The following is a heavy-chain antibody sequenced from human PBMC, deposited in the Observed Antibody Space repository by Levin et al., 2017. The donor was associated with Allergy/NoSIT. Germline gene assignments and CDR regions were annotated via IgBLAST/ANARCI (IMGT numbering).Heavy chain of an antibody. CDR2: ISSSGSVM. D-gene: IGHD5-18*01. CDR3: ARGGYTYGHGWFDP. J-gene: IGHJ5*02. Sequence: KTGGSLRLSCEVSGFTFSDYYMSWIRQAPGKGLEWVSYISSSGSVMDYADSVKGRFTISRDNAKNSLNLQMNSLRADDTAVYYCARGGYTYGHGWFDPWGQGTLVTVS. CDR1: GFTFSDYY. V-gene: IGHV3-11*01.